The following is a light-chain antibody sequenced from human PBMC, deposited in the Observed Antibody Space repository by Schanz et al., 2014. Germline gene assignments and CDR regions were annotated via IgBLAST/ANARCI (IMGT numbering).Light chain of an antibody. CDR2: GAS. CDR3: QQYGSSPVT. Sequence: EIVLTQSPGTLSMSPGERATLSCRASQSVTSNNLAWYQQRPGQAPRLLIYGASSRATGIPDRFSGSGSGTDFTLTISRLEPEDFAVYYCQQYGSSPVTFGGGTKVDIK. V-gene: IGKV3-20*01. CDR1: QSVTSNN. J-gene: IGKJ4*01.